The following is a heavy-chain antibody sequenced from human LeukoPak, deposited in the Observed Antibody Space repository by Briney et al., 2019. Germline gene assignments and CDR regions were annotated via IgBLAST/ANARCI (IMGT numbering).Heavy chain of an antibody. V-gene: IGHV3-7*03. Sequence: PGGSLRLSCAASGFTFSSYWMSWVRQAPGKGLEWVANIKQDGSEKHYVDSVKGRFTISRDNAKNSLFLQMNSLRAEDTAVYYCARDSRPGYSNIWGQGTLVTVSS. CDR3: ARDSRPGYSNI. CDR1: GFTFSSYW. D-gene: IGHD6-13*01. J-gene: IGHJ4*02. CDR2: IKQDGSEK.